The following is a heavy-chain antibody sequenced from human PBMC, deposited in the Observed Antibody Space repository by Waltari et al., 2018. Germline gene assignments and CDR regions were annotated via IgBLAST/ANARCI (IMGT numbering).Heavy chain of an antibody. CDR1: GGSFSGYY. Sequence: QVQLQQWGAGLLKPSETLSLTCAVYGGSFSGYYWSWIRQPPGKGLEWLGEINHSGSANYDPCLKSRATRSVDTAKNQFSLKLSSVTAADTAVYYCASGSRKFWSGYPFDYWGQGTLVTVSS. CDR2: INHSGSA. D-gene: IGHD3-3*01. V-gene: IGHV4-34*01. J-gene: IGHJ4*02. CDR3: ASGSRKFWSGYPFDY.